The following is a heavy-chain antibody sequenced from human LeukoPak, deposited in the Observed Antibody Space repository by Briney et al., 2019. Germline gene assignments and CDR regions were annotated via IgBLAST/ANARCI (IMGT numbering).Heavy chain of an antibody. V-gene: IGHV3-11*01. CDR2: IRGSGDFV. D-gene: IGHD5-12*01. J-gene: IGHJ4*02. CDR1: GFRFSDHQ. CDR3: ARGGLATPFEY. Sequence: GGSLRLSCTASGFRFSDHQMSWLRQAPGQEPEWLSYIRGSGDFVNYADSVKGRFTVSRDNAKNSLFLQMNSLRVEDTAVYYCARGGLATPFEYWGQGTLVTVSS.